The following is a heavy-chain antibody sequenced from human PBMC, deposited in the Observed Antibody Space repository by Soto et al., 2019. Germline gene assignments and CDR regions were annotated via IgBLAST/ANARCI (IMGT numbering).Heavy chain of an antibody. J-gene: IGHJ4*02. Sequence: GGSLRFSCAASGFTFSSYAMSWVRQAPGKGLEWVSAISGSGGSTYYADSVKGRFTISRDNSKNTLYLQMNSLRAEDTAVYYCAKERSYYDFWSGSHAFDYWGQGTLVTVSS. D-gene: IGHD3-3*01. CDR1: GFTFSSYA. V-gene: IGHV3-23*01. CDR2: ISGSGGST. CDR3: AKERSYYDFWSGSHAFDY.